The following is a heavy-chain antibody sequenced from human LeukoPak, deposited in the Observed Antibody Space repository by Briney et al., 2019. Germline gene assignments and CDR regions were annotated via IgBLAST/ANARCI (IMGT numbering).Heavy chain of an antibody. CDR3: AKAIVVLISGPFWDY. CDR1: GFTFSTYG. V-gene: IGHV3-23*01. D-gene: IGHD3-22*01. Sequence: GGSLRLSCAASGFTFSTYGMNWVRQAPGKGLEWVSSISGSGVNTDYADSVKGRFTISSDNSKNTLYLQMNSLRAEDTAVYYCAKAIVVLISGPFWDYWGQGTLVTVSS. CDR2: ISGSGVNT. J-gene: IGHJ4*02.